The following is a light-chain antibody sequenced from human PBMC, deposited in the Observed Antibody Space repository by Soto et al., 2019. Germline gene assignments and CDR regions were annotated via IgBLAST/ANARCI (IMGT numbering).Light chain of an antibody. CDR2: VNSDGNQ. CDR1: RGHSSYA. Sequence: QLVLTQPPSASASPGASVKLTCTLSRGHSSYAIAWHQQQPEKGPRFLRTVNSDGNQNKGDGIPDRFSGSSSGAERYLTVYSLQSEDEADYYCQTWGASIVVFGGGTKVTVL. V-gene: IGLV4-69*01. J-gene: IGLJ2*01. CDR3: QTWGASIVV.